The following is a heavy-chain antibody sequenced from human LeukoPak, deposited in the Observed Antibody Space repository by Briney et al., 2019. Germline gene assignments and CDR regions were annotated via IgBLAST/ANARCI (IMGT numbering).Heavy chain of an antibody. V-gene: IGHV3-7*01. CDR2: MDPTGSQK. J-gene: IGHJ4*02. CDR1: QFTFNGSW. D-gene: IGHD1-1*01. Sequence: GGSLRLSCADSQFTFNGSWMNWVRQAPGKGLEWVANMDPTGSQKRHVDSVRGRFAISKDNPGASLYLDMHSLRAEDTAIYYCAIWTSGNYWGQGTLVTVSS. CDR3: AIWTSGNY.